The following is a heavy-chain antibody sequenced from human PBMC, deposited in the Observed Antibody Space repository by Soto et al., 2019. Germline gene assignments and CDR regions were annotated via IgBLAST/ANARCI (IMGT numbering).Heavy chain of an antibody. V-gene: IGHV4-30-2*01. D-gene: IGHD3-16*02. J-gene: IGHJ4*02. CDR1: GGSISSGGYS. CDR2: IYHSGST. CDR3: ARSPYVWGSYRYYLDY. Sequence: SETLSLTCAVSGGSISSGGYSWSWIRQPPGKGLEWIGYIYHSGSTYYNPSLKSRVTISVDRSKNQFSLKLSSVTAADTAVYYCARSPYVWGSYRYYLDYWGQGTLVTVSS.